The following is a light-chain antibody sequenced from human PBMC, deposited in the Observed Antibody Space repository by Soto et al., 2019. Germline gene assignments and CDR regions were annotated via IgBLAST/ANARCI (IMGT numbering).Light chain of an antibody. CDR2: GAS. CDR1: QSVRSSY. J-gene: IGKJ1*01. Sequence: EIVLTQSPGTLSLSPGERATLSCRASQSVRSSYLAWHQQKPGQAPRLLIYGASSRATGITDRFSGSGSGKEFTLNISRLEPEYFAVYYCQQYGSSPAPFGQVTKVDIK. V-gene: IGKV3-20*01. CDR3: QQYGSSPAP.